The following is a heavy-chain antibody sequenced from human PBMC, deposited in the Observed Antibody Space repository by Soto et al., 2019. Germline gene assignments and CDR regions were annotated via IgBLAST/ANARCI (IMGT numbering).Heavy chain of an antibody. CDR3: ARTIGGYGSPYFDY. CDR2: IYYSGST. J-gene: IGHJ4*02. V-gene: IGHV4-59*12. CDR1: GGSISSYY. D-gene: IGHD5-12*01. Sequence: SETLSLTCTVSGGSISSYYWSWIRQPPGKGLEWIGYIYYSGSTNYNPSLKSRVTISVDTSKNQFSLKLSSVTAADTAVYYCARTIGGYGSPYFDYWGQGTLVTVSS.